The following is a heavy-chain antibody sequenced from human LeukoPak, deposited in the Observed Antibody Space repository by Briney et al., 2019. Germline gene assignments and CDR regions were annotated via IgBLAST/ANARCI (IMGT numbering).Heavy chain of an antibody. CDR2: INHSGST. D-gene: IGHD3-3*02. CDR1: GGSFSGYY. Sequence: SETLSLTCAVYGGSFSGYYWSWIRQPPGKGLEWIGEINHSGSTNYNPSLKSRVTISVDTSKNQFSLKLSSVTAADTAVYYCARSKRPHVGSGYSGPFDYWGQGTLVTVSS. CDR3: ARSKRPHVGSGYSGPFDY. J-gene: IGHJ4*02. V-gene: IGHV4-34*01.